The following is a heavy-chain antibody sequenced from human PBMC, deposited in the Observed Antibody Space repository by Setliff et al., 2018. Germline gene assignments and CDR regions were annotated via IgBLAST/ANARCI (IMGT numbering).Heavy chain of an antibody. CDR2: IYHSGST. D-gene: IGHD3-10*01. CDR3: ATYSLLWLGELSR. CDR1: SGSINSGDYY. J-gene: IGHJ4*02. V-gene: IGHV4-30-4*01. Sequence: KPSETLSLTCTVSSGSINSGDYYWSWIRQPPGKGLEWIGYIYHSGSTYYNPSLKSRVTISVDTSKNQFSLKLSSVTAADTAVYYCATYSLLWLGELSRWGQGTLVTVSS.